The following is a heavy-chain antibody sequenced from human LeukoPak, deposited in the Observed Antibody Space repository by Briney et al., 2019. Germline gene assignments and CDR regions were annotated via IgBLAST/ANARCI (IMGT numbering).Heavy chain of an antibody. CDR2: MYLSGTT. Sequence: SGTLSLTCTVSGDSINSLDLWSWVRQPPGKGLEWIGEMYLSGTTHSNPSVKSRVTISIDKSKNQFSLKLNSVTTADTAVYYCARPVAGYNDRPFDHWGQGTLVTVSS. D-gene: IGHD3-22*01. CDR1: GDSINSLDL. J-gene: IGHJ4*02. V-gene: IGHV4-4*02. CDR3: ARPVAGYNDRPFDH.